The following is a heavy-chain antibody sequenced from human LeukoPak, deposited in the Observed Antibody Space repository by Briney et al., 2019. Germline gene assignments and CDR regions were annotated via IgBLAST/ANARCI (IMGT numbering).Heavy chain of an antibody. Sequence: GASVKVSCKASGYTFTSYGISWVRQAPGQGLEWMGWISAYNGTTNYAQKLQGRVTMTTDTSTSTAYMELRSLRSDDTAVYYCARDGAEFREFYYGSGSSDYWGQGTLVTVSS. CDR1: GYTFTSYG. V-gene: IGHV1-18*01. J-gene: IGHJ4*02. CDR3: ARDGAEFREFYYGSGSSDY. CDR2: ISAYNGTT. D-gene: IGHD3-10*01.